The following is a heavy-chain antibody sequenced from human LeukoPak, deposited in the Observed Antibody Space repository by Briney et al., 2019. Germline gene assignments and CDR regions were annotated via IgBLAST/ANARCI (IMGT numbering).Heavy chain of an antibody. D-gene: IGHD3-10*01. CDR3: ARLYYYGSGSLLGDY. V-gene: IGHV4-39*07. Sequence: SETLSLTCTVSGGSISSSSYYWSWIRQPPGKGLEWIGEMNHSGSTNYNPSLKSRVTISVDTSKNQFSLKLSSVTAADTAVYYCARLYYYGSGSLLGDYWGQGTLVTVSS. CDR2: MNHSGST. J-gene: IGHJ4*02. CDR1: GGSISSSSYY.